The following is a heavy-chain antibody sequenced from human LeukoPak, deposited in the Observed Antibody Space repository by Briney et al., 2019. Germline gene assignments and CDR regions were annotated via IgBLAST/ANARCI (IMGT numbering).Heavy chain of an antibody. CDR2: IYHSGST. CDR1: GGSISSGGYS. V-gene: IGHV4-30-2*01. CDR3: ARTFGELFHFDY. Sequence: SQTLSLTCAVSGGSISSGGYSWSWIRQPPGKGLEWIGYIYHSGSTYYNPSLKSRVTISVDGSKNQFSLKLSSVTAADTAVYYCARTFGELFHFDYRGQGTLVTVSS. D-gene: IGHD3-10*01. J-gene: IGHJ4*02.